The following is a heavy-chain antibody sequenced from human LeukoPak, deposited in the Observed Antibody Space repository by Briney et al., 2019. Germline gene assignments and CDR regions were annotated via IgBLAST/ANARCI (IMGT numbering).Heavy chain of an antibody. V-gene: IGHV4-34*01. Sequence: SETLSLTCAVYGGSFSGYYRSWIRQPPGKGLEWIGEINHSGSTNYNPSLKSRVTISVDTSKNQFSLKLNSVTAADTAVYYCARHVEGVRFTPFLAYWGQGTLVTVSS. J-gene: IGHJ4*02. D-gene: IGHD3-10*02. CDR3: ARHVEGVRFTPFLAY. CDR1: GGSFSGYY. CDR2: INHSGST.